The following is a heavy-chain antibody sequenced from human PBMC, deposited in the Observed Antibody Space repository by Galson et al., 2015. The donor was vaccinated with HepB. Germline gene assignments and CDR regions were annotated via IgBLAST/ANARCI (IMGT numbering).Heavy chain of an antibody. CDR3: NIESRDGGRLRYGFHI. V-gene: IGHV3-15*01. D-gene: IGHD4-23*01. CDR2: IKSKTDGGTT. J-gene: IGHJ3*02. CDR1: GFTFSNAW. Sequence: SLRLSCAASGFTFSNAWMSWVRQAPGKGLEWVGRIKSKTDGGTTDYGAPVKGRFTISRDDSKNTLYLQMNSLKTEDTAMYYCNIESRDGGRLRYGFHIWGQGTTVTVSS.